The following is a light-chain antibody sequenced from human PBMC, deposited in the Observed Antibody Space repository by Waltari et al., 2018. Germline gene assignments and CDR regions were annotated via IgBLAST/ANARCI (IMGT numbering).Light chain of an antibody. CDR3: QRYSGYPPT. CDR2: KAS. CDR1: QSINTW. V-gene: IGKV1-5*03. Sequence: DIQMTQSPSTLSASVGDRITITCRASQSINTWLAWYHQKPGKAPKLLISKASSLQSEVPSRFSGSGFGTEFTLTISSLQPDDSATYYCQRYSGYPPTFGGGTKVEIK. J-gene: IGKJ4*01.